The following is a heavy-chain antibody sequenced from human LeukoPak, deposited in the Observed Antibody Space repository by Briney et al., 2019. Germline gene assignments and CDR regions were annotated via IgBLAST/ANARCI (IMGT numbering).Heavy chain of an antibody. J-gene: IGHJ4*02. CDR1: GFTFSSYA. D-gene: IGHD4-17*01. Sequence: GGSLRLSCAASGFTFSSYAMSWVRQAPGKGLEWVSAISGSGGSTYYADSVKGRFTISRDNTKNSLYLQMNSLRAEDTAVYYCAREDYGDYAGTNSDYWGQGTLVTVSS. V-gene: IGHV3-23*01. CDR3: AREDYGDYAGTNSDY. CDR2: ISGSGGST.